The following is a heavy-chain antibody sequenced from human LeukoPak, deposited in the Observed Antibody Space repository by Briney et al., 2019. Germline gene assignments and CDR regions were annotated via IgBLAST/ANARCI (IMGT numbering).Heavy chain of an antibody. Sequence: GESLKISCKGSGYSFTTYWIGWVRQMPGKGLEWMGIIYPGDSDTRYSPSFQGQVTISADKSISTAYLRWSSLKASDTAIYYCARSYSSSWSGFDPWGQGTLVTVSS. CDR3: ARSYSSSWSGFDP. D-gene: IGHD6-13*01. J-gene: IGHJ5*02. V-gene: IGHV5-51*01. CDR2: IYPGDSDT. CDR1: GYSFTTYW.